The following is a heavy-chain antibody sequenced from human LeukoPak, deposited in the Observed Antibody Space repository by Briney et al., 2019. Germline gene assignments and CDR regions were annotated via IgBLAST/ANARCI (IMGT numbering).Heavy chain of an antibody. CDR1: GYTFTGYY. CDR2: INPNSGGT. V-gene: IGHV1-2*06. J-gene: IGHJ4*02. CDR3: ARDWVGATTRLDF. Sequence: ASVKVSCKASGYTFTGYYMHWVRQAPGQGLEWMGRINPNSGGTNYAQKFQGRVTLTGDTSISTAYMELSSLRSDDTAVYYCARDWVGATTRLDFWGQGTLVTVSS. D-gene: IGHD1-26*01.